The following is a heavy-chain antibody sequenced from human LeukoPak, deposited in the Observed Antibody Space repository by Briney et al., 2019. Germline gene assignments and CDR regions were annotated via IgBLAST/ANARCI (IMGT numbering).Heavy chain of an antibody. CDR2: ISYDGSNK. V-gene: IGHV3-30*04. J-gene: IGHJ4*02. D-gene: IGHD6-19*01. CDR1: GFTCSNYA. Sequence: GGSLRLSCAASGFTCSNYAMHWVRQAPGKGLEWVALISYDGSNKKYADSVKGRFTISRDDSKNTLYLQMNSLRVEDTAVYYCARLKAVAGTAYYFDYWGQGTLVTVSS. CDR3: ARLKAVAGTAYYFDY.